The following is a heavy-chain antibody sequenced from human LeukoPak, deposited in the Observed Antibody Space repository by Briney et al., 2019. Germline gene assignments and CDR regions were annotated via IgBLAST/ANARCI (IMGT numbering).Heavy chain of an antibody. J-gene: IGHJ2*01. Sequence: ASVKVSCKASGGTFNIYAITWVRQVPGQGLEWMGGIIPIFGTTNYAQKFQGRVAITTDESTSSAYMELSSLRSEDTAVYYRAREGSGSYPLYWYFDLWGRGTLVTVSS. V-gene: IGHV1-69*05. D-gene: IGHD3-10*01. CDR1: GGTFNIYA. CDR2: IIPIFGTT. CDR3: AREGSGSYPLYWYFDL.